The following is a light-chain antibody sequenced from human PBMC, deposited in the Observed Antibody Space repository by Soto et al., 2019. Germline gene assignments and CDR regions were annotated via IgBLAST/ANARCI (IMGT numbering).Light chain of an antibody. V-gene: IGKV1-39*01. CDR1: QSISNY. CDR3: QQYYSTPRT. J-gene: IGKJ1*01. Sequence: EIQMTQSPSSLSASVGDRVTITCRASQSISNYLSWYQQKAGKAPKLLIFDTSTLQSGVPDRFSGSGSGTDFTLTISSLQAEDVAVYYCQQYYSTPRTFGQGTKVEIK. CDR2: DTS.